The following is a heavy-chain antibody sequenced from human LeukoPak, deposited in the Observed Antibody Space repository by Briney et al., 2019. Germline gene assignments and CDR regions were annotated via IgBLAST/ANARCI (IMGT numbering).Heavy chain of an antibody. CDR1: GGSISSGGYY. D-gene: IGHD2-2*01. CDR3: ARGGRYCSGTSCYGNWFDP. J-gene: IGHJ5*02. V-gene: IGHV4-31*03. Sequence: SETLSLTCTVSGGSISSGGYYWSWLRQHPGKGLEWIGYIYYSGSTYYNPSLKSRVTISVDTSKNQFSLKLSSVTAADTAVYYCARGGRYCSGTSCYGNWFDPWGQGTLVTVSS. CDR2: IYYSGST.